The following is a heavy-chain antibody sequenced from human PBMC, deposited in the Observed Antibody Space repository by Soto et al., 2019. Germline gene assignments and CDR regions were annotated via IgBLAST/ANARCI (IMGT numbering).Heavy chain of an antibody. CDR3: ARGFKNAFENSGYYYRF. V-gene: IGHV4-34*01. CDR1: GGSFSGYH. CDR2: ISHSGVT. J-gene: IGHJ4*02. D-gene: IGHD3-22*01. Sequence: PSETLSLTCAVFGGSFSGYHWTWIRQTPGKGLECIGEISHSGVTNYNPSLKSRVTMSIDTSRKQFSLNLSSVTAADTAVYHCARGFKNAFENSGYYYRFWGQGSPVTAPQ.